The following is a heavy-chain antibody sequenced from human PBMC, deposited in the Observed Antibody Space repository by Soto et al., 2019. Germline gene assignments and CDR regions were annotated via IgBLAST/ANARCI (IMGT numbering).Heavy chain of an antibody. V-gene: IGHV1-3*05. CDR2: INAGNGHT. Sequence: QVQLVQSGAEEKKPGASVKVSCKASGYTFTSYAMHWVRQAPGQRLEWMGWINAGNGHTKYSQKFKGRVTITGYTSASTAYMELSSLRSEATAVDSWARGANDFINFDWSCDLWGRGSLVTVSS. CDR3: ARGANDFINFDWSCDL. J-gene: IGHJ2*01. D-gene: IGHD4-4*01. CDR1: GYTFTSYA.